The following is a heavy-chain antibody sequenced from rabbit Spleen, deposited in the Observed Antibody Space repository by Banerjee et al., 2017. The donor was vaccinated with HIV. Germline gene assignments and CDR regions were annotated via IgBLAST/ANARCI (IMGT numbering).Heavy chain of an antibody. Sequence: QSLEESGGDLVKPGASLTLTCTASGFSLTNYFLCWVRQAPGKGLEWIGCIDGDVNDETWVANWAKGRFTCSKTSSTTVTLQMTRLTAADTATYFCARDTSSSFSSYGMDLWGPGTLVTVS. CDR1: GFSLTNYF. J-gene: IGHJ6*01. D-gene: IGHD1-1*01. CDR3: ARDTSSSFSSYGMDL. CDR2: IDGDVNDET. V-gene: IGHV1S40*01.